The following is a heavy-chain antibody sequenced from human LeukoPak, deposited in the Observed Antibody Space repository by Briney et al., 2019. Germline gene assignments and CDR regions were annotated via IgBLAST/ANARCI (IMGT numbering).Heavy chain of an antibody. D-gene: IGHD6-19*01. Sequence: GGSLGLSCAASGFTFSSYEMNWVRQAPGKGLEWVSYISSSGSTIYYADSVKGRFTISRDNAKNSLYLQMNSLRAEDTAVYYCARVLAIAVAGDFDYWGQGTLVTVSS. V-gene: IGHV3-48*03. CDR1: GFTFSSYE. CDR2: ISSSGSTI. J-gene: IGHJ4*02. CDR3: ARVLAIAVAGDFDY.